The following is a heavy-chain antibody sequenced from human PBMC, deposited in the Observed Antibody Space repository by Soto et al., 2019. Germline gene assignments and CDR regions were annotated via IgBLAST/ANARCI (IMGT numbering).Heavy chain of an antibody. D-gene: IGHD6-13*01. J-gene: IGHJ6*02. CDR3: ARSAYKAREAAGIMDV. V-gene: IGHV3-11*06. CDR2: ISSSSSYT. CDR1: GFTFSDYY. Sequence: GGSLRLSCAASGFTFSDYYMSWIRQAPGKGLEWVSYISSSSSYTNYADSVTGRFTISRDNAKNSLYLQMNSLRAEDTAVYYCARSAYKAREAAGIMDVWGQGTTVTVSS.